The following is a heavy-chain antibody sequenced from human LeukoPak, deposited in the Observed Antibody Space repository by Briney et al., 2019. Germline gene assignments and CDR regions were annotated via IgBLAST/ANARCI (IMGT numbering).Heavy chain of an antibody. V-gene: IGHV3-7*01. Sequence: GGSLRLSCAGSGSNFSIHWMTWVRQAPGKGLEWVAYIQDDGSEKNYVGSVKGRFTISRDNAKNSLFLQMSSLRDEDTALYYCARRWAAIPHWGQGTLVTVSS. J-gene: IGHJ1*01. CDR1: GSNFSIHW. D-gene: IGHD2-21*02. CDR3: ARRWAAIPH. CDR2: IQDDGSEK.